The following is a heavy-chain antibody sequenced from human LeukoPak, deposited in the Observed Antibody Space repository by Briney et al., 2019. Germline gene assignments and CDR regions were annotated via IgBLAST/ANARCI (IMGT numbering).Heavy chain of an antibody. CDR2: INHSGST. CDR1: GGSFSGYY. Sequence: SETLSLTCAVYGGSFSGYYWSWIRQPPGKGLEWIGEINHSGSTIYNPSFKSRVTISVDTSKNQVSLKLSSVTAADTAVYYCARGRIASGAYYYYMDVWGKGTTVTVSS. CDR3: ARGRIASGAYYYYMDV. D-gene: IGHD2-21*01. J-gene: IGHJ6*03. V-gene: IGHV4-34*01.